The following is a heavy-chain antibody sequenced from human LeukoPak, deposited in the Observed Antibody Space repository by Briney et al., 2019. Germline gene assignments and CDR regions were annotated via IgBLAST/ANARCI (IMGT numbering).Heavy chain of an antibody. V-gene: IGHV4-34*01. D-gene: IGHD2-21*02. CDR2: INHSGSP. CDR3: ARHAPTPYCGGDCLGATDAFDI. CDR1: GGSFSGYY. J-gene: IGHJ3*02. Sequence: SETLSLTCAVYGGSFSGYYWSWIRQPPGKGLEWIGEINHSGSPNYNPSLKSRVTISVDTSKNQFSLKLSSVTAADTAVYYCARHAPTPYCGGDCLGATDAFDIWGQGTMVTVSS.